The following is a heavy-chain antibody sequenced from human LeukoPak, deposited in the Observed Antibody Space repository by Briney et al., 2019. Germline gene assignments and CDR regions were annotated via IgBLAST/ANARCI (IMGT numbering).Heavy chain of an antibody. Sequence: PSETLSLTCTVSGVSISSYYWSWIRQAAGKGLEWIGRINTSGNTNYNPSLKSRVSLSVDTSKNQFSLKLISVTAADTAVYYCARIYCDGGGCYWFDPWGQGTLVTVSS. CDR1: GVSISSYY. D-gene: IGHD2-15*01. CDR2: INTSGNT. V-gene: IGHV4-4*07. J-gene: IGHJ5*02. CDR3: ARIYCDGGGCYWFDP.